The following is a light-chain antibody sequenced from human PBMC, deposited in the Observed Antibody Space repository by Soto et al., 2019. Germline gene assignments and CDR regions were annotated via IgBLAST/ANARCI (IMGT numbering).Light chain of an antibody. J-gene: IGKJ2*01. CDR2: GAS. V-gene: IGKV3-15*01. Sequence: EIVMTQSPATLSVSPGERATLFCMASQSVSSNLAWYQQKPGQAPRLLIYGASTRATGIPARFSGSGSGTEFTLTISSLQSEDFAVYYCQQYNNWPPYTFGQGTKLEIK. CDR3: QQYNNWPPYT. CDR1: QSVSSN.